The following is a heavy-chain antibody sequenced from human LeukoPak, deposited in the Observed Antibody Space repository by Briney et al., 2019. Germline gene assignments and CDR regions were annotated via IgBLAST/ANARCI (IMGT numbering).Heavy chain of an antibody. J-gene: IGHJ4*02. CDR2: IIPIFGTA. CDR1: GGTFSSYA. CDR3: AVIPSPSAMVFYWNYSHFDY. D-gene: IGHD5-18*01. V-gene: IGHV1-69*05. Sequence: GASVKVSCKASGGTFSSYAISWVRQAPGQGLEWMGGIIPIFGTANYAQKFQGRVTITTDESTSTAYMELSSLRSEDTAVYYCAVIPSPSAMVFYWNYSHFDYWGQGTLVTVSS.